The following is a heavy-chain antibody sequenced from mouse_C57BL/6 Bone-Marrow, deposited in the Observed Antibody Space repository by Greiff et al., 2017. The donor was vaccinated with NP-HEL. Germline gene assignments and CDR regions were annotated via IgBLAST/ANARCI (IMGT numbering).Heavy chain of an antibody. CDR1: GYTFTSYW. V-gene: IGHV1-50*01. J-gene: IGHJ2*01. CDR2: IDPSDSYT. CDR3: ALNYYGSSTDY. Sequence: QVQLQQPGAELVKPGASVKLSCKASGYTFTSYWMQWVKQRPGQGLEWIGEIDPSDSYTNYNQKFKGKATLTVDTSSSTAYMQLSSLTSEDSAVYYCALNYYGSSTDYWGQGTTLTVSS. D-gene: IGHD1-1*01.